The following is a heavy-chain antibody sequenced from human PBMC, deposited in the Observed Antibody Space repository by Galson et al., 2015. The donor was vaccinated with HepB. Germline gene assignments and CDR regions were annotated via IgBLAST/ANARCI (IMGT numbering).Heavy chain of an antibody. V-gene: IGHV3-7*03. J-gene: IGHJ6*02. CDR3: ARDGGTYYLDGSAYSWLFYGMDV. Sequence: GLEWVASIQQDGTEEHYVDSVKGRFTISRDNAQNSLYLQMNSLRAEDTAVYYCARDGGTYYLDGSAYSWLFYGMDVWGHGTTVTVSS. CDR2: IQQDGTEE. D-gene: IGHD3-22*01.